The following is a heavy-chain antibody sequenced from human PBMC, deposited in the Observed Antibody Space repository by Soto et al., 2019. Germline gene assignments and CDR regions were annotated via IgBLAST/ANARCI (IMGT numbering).Heavy chain of an antibody. CDR2: IFYSGTT. J-gene: IGHJ4*02. V-gene: IGHV4-61*08. Sequence: QVQLQESGPGLVKPSETLSLTCTVSGDSVSSGDYYGPWIRQPPGKGLEWIGYIFYSGTTTSSPSLKSRATISLDTSKNQFSLRLSSVTAADTAVYYCAGDYGDYNFDYWGQGNLVTVSS. D-gene: IGHD4-17*01. CDR1: GDSVSSGDYY. CDR3: AGDYGDYNFDY.